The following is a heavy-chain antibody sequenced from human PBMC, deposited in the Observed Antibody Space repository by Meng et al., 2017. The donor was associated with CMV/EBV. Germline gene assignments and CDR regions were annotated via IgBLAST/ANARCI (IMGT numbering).Heavy chain of an antibody. CDR1: GGSISSYY. CDR3: ARHGDTAMVVGIDY. Sequence: QVQLQESGPGVVMPSETLSLNCTVSGGSISSYYWSWIRQPAGKGLEWIGRIYTSGSTNYNPSLKSRVTMSVDTSKNQFSLKLSSVTAADTAVYYCARHGDTAMVVGIDYWGQGTLVTVSS. CDR2: IYTSGST. J-gene: IGHJ4*02. V-gene: IGHV4-4*07. D-gene: IGHD5-18*01.